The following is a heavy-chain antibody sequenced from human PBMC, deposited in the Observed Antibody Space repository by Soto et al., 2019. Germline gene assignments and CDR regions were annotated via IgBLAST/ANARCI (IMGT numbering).Heavy chain of an antibody. Sequence: GGSLRLSCAASGFTFSSYAMSWVRQAPGKGLEWVSAISGSGGSTYYADSVKGRFTISRDNSKNTLYLQMNSLRAEDTAVYYCAKEGTPGTIFGVAVTHYYYGMDVWGQGTTVTVSS. V-gene: IGHV3-23*01. CDR3: AKEGTPGTIFGVAVTHYYYGMDV. D-gene: IGHD3-3*01. CDR2: ISGSGGST. CDR1: GFTFSSYA. J-gene: IGHJ6*01.